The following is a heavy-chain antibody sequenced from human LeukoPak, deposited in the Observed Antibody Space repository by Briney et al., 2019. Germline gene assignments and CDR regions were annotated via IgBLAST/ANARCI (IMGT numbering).Heavy chain of an antibody. V-gene: IGHV1-46*01. D-gene: IGHD6-19*01. Sequence: ASVKVSCKASGYTFTSYYMHWVRQAPGQGLEWMGIFNPSGGSTSYAQKFQGRVTMTRDTSTSTVYMELSSLRSEDTAVYYCARNIEPLGAVAGPVDYWGQGTLVTVYS. CDR2: FNPSGGST. J-gene: IGHJ4*02. CDR3: ARNIEPLGAVAGPVDY. CDR1: GYTFTSYY.